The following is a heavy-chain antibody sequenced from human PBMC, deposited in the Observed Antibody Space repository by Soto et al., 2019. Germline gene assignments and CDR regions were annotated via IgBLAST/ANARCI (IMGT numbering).Heavy chain of an antibody. CDR2: IYKSGST. V-gene: IGHV4-59*01. Sequence: QVQLQESGPGLVKPSETLSLTCSVSGGSISSYHWSWIRQPPGKGLEWIGYIYKSGSTKYNPSLKSRVTISVDTSKNQFSLRLSSVTAADTAVYYCARDSSRTVTTSDAFDIWGQGTMVTVSS. CDR1: GGSISSYH. CDR3: ARDSSRTVTTSDAFDI. J-gene: IGHJ3*02. D-gene: IGHD4-4*01.